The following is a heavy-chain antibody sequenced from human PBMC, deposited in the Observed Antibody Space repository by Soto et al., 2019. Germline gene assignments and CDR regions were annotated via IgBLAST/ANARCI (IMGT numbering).Heavy chain of an antibody. V-gene: IGHV1-18*01. CDR1: GYTFTSYG. CDR2: ISAYNGNT. Sequence: QVQLVQSGAEVKKPGASVKVSCKASGYTFTSYGISWVRQAAGQGLEWMGWISAYNGNTNYAQKLQGRVTMTTDTSTSTGYMELRSVRSDDTGVYYCARGFVATNQRFGFDPWGQGTLVTVSS. D-gene: IGHD5-12*01. CDR3: ARGFVATNQRFGFDP. J-gene: IGHJ5*02.